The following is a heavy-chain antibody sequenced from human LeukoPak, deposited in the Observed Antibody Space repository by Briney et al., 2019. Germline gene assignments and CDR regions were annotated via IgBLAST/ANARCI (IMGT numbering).Heavy chain of an antibody. D-gene: IGHD3-22*01. CDR2: ISDHEEKT. V-gene: IGHV1-18*01. CDR3: ARDRGNYYDSSGYYLLLKY. J-gene: IGHJ4*02. Sequence: ASVTVSFKASGYTFTSYGISWVRQAPGKGGEGVGWISDHEEKTNYAQKLQGRVIMTTDTSTSTAYMELRSLRSDDTAVYYCARDRGNYYDSSGYYLLLKYWGQGTLVTVSS. CDR1: GYTFTSYG.